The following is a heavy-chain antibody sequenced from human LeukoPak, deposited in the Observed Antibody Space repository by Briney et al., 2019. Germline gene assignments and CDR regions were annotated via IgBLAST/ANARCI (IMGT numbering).Heavy chain of an antibody. J-gene: IGHJ6*02. V-gene: IGHV1-18*01. D-gene: IGHD6-13*01. Sequence: GASVKVSCKASGYTFTSYGISWVRQAPGQGLEWMGWISAYNGNTNYAQKLQGRVTMTTDASTSTAYMELRSLRSDDPAVYYCARDPPMRQQLVTYGMDVWGQGPTVTVSS. CDR3: ARDPPMRQQLVTYGMDV. CDR2: ISAYNGNT. CDR1: GYTFTSYG.